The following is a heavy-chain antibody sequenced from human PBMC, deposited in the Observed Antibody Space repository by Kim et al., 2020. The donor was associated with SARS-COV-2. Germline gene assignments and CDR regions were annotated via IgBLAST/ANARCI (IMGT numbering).Heavy chain of an antibody. Sequence: ASVKVSCKASGYTFTSYAFHWVRQAPGQSLELMGWIDADNGNTKYSQKFQGRVTLTRDTSARTAYMELSSLRSEDTAVYYCARNEDYWGQGTLVTVSS. J-gene: IGHJ4*02. V-gene: IGHV1-3*01. CDR2: IDADNGNT. CDR3: ARNEDY. CDR1: GYTFTSYA.